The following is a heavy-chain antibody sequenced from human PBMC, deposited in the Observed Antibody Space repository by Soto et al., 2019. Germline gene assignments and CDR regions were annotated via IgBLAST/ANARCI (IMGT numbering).Heavy chain of an antibody. CDR3: AREEYKYDLGPLDF. CDR2: VSYDGGTR. Sequence: QVQLVESGGGVVQPGRSLRLSCAASGFSFSTYAMQWVRQAPGKGLEWVAVVSYDGGTRFYADSVKGRFTISRDNSKNTLYLDINSLTIEDTAVYYCAREEYKYDLGPLDFWGRGALVTVSS. J-gene: IGHJ4*02. CDR1: GFSFSTYA. V-gene: IGHV3-30-3*01. D-gene: IGHD3-16*01.